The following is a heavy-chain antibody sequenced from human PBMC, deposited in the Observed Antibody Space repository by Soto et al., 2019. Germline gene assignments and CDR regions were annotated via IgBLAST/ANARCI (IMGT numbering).Heavy chain of an antibody. V-gene: IGHV4-30-4*01. D-gene: IGHD3-10*01. CDR3: ARDGLTMVRGVMSYGMDV. Sequence: SETLSLTCTVSGGSISSGDYYWSWIRQPPGKGLEWIGYIYYSGSTYYNPSLKSRVTISVDTSKNQFSLKLSSVTAADTAVYYCARDGLTMVRGVMSYGMDVWGQGATVTVSS. CDR2: IYYSGST. CDR1: GGSISSGDYY. J-gene: IGHJ6*02.